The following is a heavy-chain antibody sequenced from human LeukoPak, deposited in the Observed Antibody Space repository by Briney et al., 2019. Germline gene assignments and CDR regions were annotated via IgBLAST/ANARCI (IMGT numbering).Heavy chain of an antibody. Sequence: ASVKVSCKASGYTFTSYGIRWVRQAPGQGLEWMGWISAHNGNSNYAQKLQGRVTMTTDTSTSTAYMELRSLRSDDTAVYYCARAGGVYYDSSAHYYSYWGQGTLVTVSS. CDR1: GYTFTSYG. D-gene: IGHD3-22*01. J-gene: IGHJ4*02. V-gene: IGHV1-18*01. CDR3: ARAGGVYYDSSAHYYSY. CDR2: ISAHNGNS.